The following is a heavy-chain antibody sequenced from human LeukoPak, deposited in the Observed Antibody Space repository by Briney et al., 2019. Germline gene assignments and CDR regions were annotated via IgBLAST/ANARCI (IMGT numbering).Heavy chain of an antibody. D-gene: IGHD3-10*01. CDR3: ARAGYYGSGSYYQTPFDY. J-gene: IGHJ4*02. Sequence: ASYTDSCKASGYTFTSYYMHWVRQAPGQGLEWMGIINPSGGSTSYAQKFQGRVTMTRDMSTSTVYMELSSLRSEDTAVYYCARAGYYGSGSYYQTPFDYWGQGTLVTVSS. CDR1: GYTFTSYY. CDR2: INPSGGST. V-gene: IGHV1-46*01.